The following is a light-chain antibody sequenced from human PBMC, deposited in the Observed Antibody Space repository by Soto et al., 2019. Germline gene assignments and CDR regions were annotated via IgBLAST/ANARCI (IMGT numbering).Light chain of an antibody. CDR2: DVS. Sequence: QSVLTQPASVSGSPGQSITISCTGTSSDVGGYNYVSWYQHHPGKAPKLMIFDVSNRPSGVSNRFSGSKSGNTASLTISGLQAVDEADYYCSSYTASSTYVFGTGTKVTVL. CDR3: SSYTASSTYV. CDR1: SSDVGGYNY. J-gene: IGLJ1*01. V-gene: IGLV2-14*03.